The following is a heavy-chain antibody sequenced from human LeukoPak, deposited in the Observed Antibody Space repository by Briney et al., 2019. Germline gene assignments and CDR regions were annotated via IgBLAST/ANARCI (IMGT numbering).Heavy chain of an antibody. CDR1: GGSISSSSYY. D-gene: IGHD5-18*01. V-gene: IGHV4-39*01. J-gene: IGHJ4*02. Sequence: SETLSLTCTVSGGSISSSSYYWGWIRQPPGKGLEWIGSIYYSGSTYYNPSLKSRVTISVDTSKNQFSLKLSSVTAADTAVYYCARGPSTAMVDYWGQGTLVTVSS. CDR3: ARGPSTAMVDY. CDR2: IYYSGST.